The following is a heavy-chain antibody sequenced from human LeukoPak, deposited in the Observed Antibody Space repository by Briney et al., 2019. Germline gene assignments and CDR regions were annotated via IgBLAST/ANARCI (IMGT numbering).Heavy chain of an antibody. CDR3: AKRSVSGTYFFDF. V-gene: IGHV3-23*01. D-gene: IGHD5-12*01. Sequence: GGSLRLSCAASGFTSSTNAMSWVRQAPGKGLEWVSSIGSTVVRTLYADSVKGRFTVSRDNSKNTLYLQMNSLRAEDTAVYYCAKRSVSGTYFFDFWGQGALVTVSS. J-gene: IGHJ4*02. CDR1: GFTSSTNA. CDR2: IGSTVVRT.